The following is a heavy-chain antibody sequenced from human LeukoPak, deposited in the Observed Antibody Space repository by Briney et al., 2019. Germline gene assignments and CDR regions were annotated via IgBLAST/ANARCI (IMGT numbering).Heavy chain of an antibody. J-gene: IGHJ6*02. D-gene: IGHD1-1*01. CDR3: ARGSNWNYYYGMDV. V-gene: IGHV4-34*01. CDR1: GGSFSGYY. CDR2: INHSGSI. Sequence: PSETLSLTCAVYGGSFSGYYWSWIRQPPGKGLEWIGEINHSGSINYNPSLKSRVTISVDTSKNQFSLKLSSVTAADTAVYYCARGSNWNYYYGMDVWGQGTTVTVSS.